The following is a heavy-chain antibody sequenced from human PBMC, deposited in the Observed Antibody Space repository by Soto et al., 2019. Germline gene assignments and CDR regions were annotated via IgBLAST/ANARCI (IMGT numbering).Heavy chain of an antibody. CDR2: ISGSGGST. D-gene: IGHD6-13*01. J-gene: IGHJ3*02. V-gene: IGHV3-23*04. Sequence: VQLVESGGGVVQPGRSLRLSCAASGFTFSSYAMSWVRQAPGKGLEWVSAISGSGGSTYYADSVKGRFTISRDNSKNTLYLQMNSLRAEDTAVYYCAKNQIAAVLVNTDAFDIWGQGTMVTVSS. CDR1: GFTFSSYA. CDR3: AKNQIAAVLVNTDAFDI.